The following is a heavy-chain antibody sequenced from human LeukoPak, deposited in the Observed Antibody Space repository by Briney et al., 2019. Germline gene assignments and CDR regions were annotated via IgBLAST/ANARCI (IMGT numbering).Heavy chain of an antibody. D-gene: IGHD2-2*01. V-gene: IGHV1-24*01. Sequence: ASVKVSCKVSGYTLTELSMHWVRQAPGKGLEWMGGFDPGDGETIYAQKFQGRVTMTEDTSTDTAYMELSSLRSEDTAVHYCATGHLVGMDVWGQGTTVTVSS. CDR1: GYTLTELS. CDR2: FDPGDGET. CDR3: ATGHLVGMDV. J-gene: IGHJ6*02.